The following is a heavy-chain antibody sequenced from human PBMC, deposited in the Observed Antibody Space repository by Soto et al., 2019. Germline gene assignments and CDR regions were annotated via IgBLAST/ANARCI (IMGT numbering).Heavy chain of an antibody. CDR2: IDSGGSAT. CDR3: VTGWSDV. V-gene: IGHV3-74*01. J-gene: IGHJ6*02. CDR1: GFTFSSDW. D-gene: IGHD2-15*01. Sequence: EVQLVESGGGLVQPGGSLRLSCVASGFTFSSDWMHWVRQGPGKGLAWVSRIDSGGSATNYADSVKGRFTISRDNAKNTLFLQMNSLRVEDTAVYYCVTGWSDVWGQGTTVTVSS.